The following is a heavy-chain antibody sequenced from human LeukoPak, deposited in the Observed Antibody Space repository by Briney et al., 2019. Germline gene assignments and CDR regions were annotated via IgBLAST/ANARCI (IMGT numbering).Heavy chain of an antibody. D-gene: IGHD2-8*01. CDR1: GFTFSSYV. J-gene: IGHJ4*02. CDR3: AKGRGVSNPYYFDY. CDR2: ISGSGGST. V-gene: IGHV3-23*01. Sequence: GGSLRLSCAASGFTFSSYVMSWVRQAPGKGLEWVSTISGSGGSTYYADSVKGRFTISRDNSRKTLYLQMNSLRAEDMAVYYCAKGRGVSNPYYFDYWGQGTLVTVSS.